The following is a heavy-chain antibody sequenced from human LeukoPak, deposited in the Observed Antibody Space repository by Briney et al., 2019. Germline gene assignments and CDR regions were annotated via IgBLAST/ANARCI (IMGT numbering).Heavy chain of an antibody. Sequence: SLRLLFPSLGFPLDDYAMDWVRPSPGKGLEWVSGISWNSGSIGYADSVKGRFTISRDNAKNSLYLQMNSLRAEDTALYYCAKSVVRGVILKGPFDYWGQGTLVTVSS. J-gene: IGHJ4*02. V-gene: IGHV3-9*01. CDR1: GFPLDDYA. CDR3: AKSVVRGVILKGPFDY. D-gene: IGHD3-10*01. CDR2: ISWNSGSI.